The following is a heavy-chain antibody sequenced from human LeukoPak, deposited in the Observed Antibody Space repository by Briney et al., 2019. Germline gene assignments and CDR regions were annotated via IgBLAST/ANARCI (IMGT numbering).Heavy chain of an antibody. V-gene: IGHV4-59*08. J-gene: IGHJ3*02. CDR1: GVSVSSYQ. CDR2: IHYTGST. Sequence: SETLSLTCTVSGVSVSSYQWSWIRQSPGKGLEWIVYIHYTGSTNYNPSLKSRVTISVDTSKNQVSLKLSSVTAADTAVYYCARHSRYPRTTFDIWGLGTLATVSS. CDR3: ARHSRYPRTTFDI. D-gene: IGHD1-14*01.